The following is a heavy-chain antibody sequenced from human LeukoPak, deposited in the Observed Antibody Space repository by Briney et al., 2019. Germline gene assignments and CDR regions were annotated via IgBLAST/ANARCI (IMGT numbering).Heavy chain of an antibody. CDR1: GFTFSSYS. Sequence: GGSLRLSCAASGFTFSSYSMNWVRQAPGKGLEWVSAISGSGTITYYADSVKGRFTISRDNSKDTLYLQMNSLRAEDTAIYFCAILTTHSSSSQFDYWGQGTLVTVSS. CDR2: ISGSGTIT. J-gene: IGHJ4*02. CDR3: AILTTHSSSSQFDY. D-gene: IGHD6-6*01. V-gene: IGHV3-23*01.